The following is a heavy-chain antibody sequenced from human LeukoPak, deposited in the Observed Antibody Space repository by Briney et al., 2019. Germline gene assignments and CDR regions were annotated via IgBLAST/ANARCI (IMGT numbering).Heavy chain of an antibody. J-gene: IGHJ4*02. Sequence: PGRSLRLSCTASVFTFGDDAMSWARQAPGKGLEWGGFIRSKAYGGTTEYAASVKGRFTISRDDSKSIAYLQMNSLKTEDTAVYYCTREGDTAMVRRYFDYWGQGTLVTVSS. CDR1: VFTFGDDA. CDR3: TREGDTAMVRRYFDY. V-gene: IGHV3-49*04. D-gene: IGHD5-18*01. CDR2: IRSKAYGGTT.